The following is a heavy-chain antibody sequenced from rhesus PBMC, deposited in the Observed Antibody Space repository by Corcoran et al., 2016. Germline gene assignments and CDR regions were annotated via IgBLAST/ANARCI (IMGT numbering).Heavy chain of an antibody. V-gene: IGHV3S16*01. CDR3: TKYGSGYYTN. CDR2: ISSASSYI. D-gene: IGHD3-28*01. CDR1: GFTFSSYG. Sequence: EVQLVESGGGLVQPGGSLRLSCAASGFTFSSYGMSWVRQAPGKGLEWVSSISSASSYISYADSVKGRFTISRDNAKNSLSLQMSSLRAEDTAVYYCTKYGSGYYTNWGQGVLVTVSS. J-gene: IGHJ4*01.